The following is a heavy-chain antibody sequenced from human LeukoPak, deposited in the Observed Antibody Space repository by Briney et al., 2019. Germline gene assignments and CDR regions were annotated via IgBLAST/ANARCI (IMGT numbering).Heavy chain of an antibody. CDR2: ISAYNGNT. D-gene: IGHD1-26*01. J-gene: IGHJ6*03. CDR3: ARGGQGTPNYYYMDV. V-gene: IGHV1-18*01. Sequence: ASVKVSCKASGYTFTSYGISWVRQAPGQGLEWMGWISAYNGNTNYAQKLQGRVTMTTDTSTSTAYIELRSLRSDDTAVYYCARGGQGTPNYYYMDVWGKGTTVTVSS. CDR1: GYTFTSYG.